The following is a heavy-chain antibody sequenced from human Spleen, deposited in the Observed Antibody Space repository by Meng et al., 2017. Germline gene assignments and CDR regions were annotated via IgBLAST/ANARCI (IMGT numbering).Heavy chain of an antibody. CDR1: GGSFSGYY. CDR2: INHSGST. J-gene: IGHJ4*02. D-gene: IGHD2-15*01. Sequence: QVQLQQWGAGLWKPSATLSLTCAVYGGSFSGYYWSWIRHPPGKGLEWIGEINHSGSTNYNPSLKSRVTISVDTSKNQFSLKLSSVTAADTAVYYCARRGVSGYSCYGNWGQGTLVTVSS. V-gene: IGHV4-34*01. CDR3: ARRGVSGYSCYGN.